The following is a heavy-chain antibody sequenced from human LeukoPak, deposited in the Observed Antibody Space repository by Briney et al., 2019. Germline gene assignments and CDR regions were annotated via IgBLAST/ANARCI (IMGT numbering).Heavy chain of an antibody. D-gene: IGHD1-14*01. J-gene: IGHJ4*02. Sequence: GASVKVSCKASGFALTTYNIVWLRQAPGQGLEWVGWVTAFNENTHYSRKVQGRVTMTRDTSTSTAYMELRSLRSDDTAVYYCARAGTYGSIDYWGQGTLVTVSS. CDR3: ARAGTYGSIDY. V-gene: IGHV1-18*01. CDR2: VTAFNENT. CDR1: GFALTTYN.